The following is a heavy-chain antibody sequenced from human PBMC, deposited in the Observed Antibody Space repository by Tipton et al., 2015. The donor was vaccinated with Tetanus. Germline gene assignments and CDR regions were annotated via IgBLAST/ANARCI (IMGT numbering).Heavy chain of an antibody. CDR3: TTSGIVGSGSRVVY. CDR1: GLFFHNAW. V-gene: IGHV3-15*07. D-gene: IGHD1-26*01. J-gene: IGHJ4*02. CDR2: IKSKTDGGTT. Sequence: SLRLSCTTSGLFFHNAWMNWVRQAPGKGLEWVGRIKSKTDGGTTDDAARVKDRFSISRDDSKNTLFLLMYSLKTEGTAVYYCTTSGIVGSGSRVVYWGRGPLVTVPS.